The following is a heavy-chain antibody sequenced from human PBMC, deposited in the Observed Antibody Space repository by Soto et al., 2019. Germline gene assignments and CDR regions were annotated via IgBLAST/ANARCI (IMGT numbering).Heavy chain of an antibody. Sequence: SETLSLTCTVSGGSISSYYWSWIRQPPGKGLEWIGYIYYSGSTNYNPCLKSRVTISVDTSKNQFSLKLSSVTAADTAVYYCARSPKYCSSTSCPGLDYWGQGTLVTVSS. D-gene: IGHD2-2*01. CDR2: IYYSGST. CDR3: ARSPKYCSSTSCPGLDY. CDR1: GGSISSYY. J-gene: IGHJ4*02. V-gene: IGHV4-59*08.